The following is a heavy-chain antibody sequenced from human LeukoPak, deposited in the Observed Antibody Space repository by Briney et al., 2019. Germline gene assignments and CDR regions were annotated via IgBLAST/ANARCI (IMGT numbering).Heavy chain of an antibody. CDR1: GFTFSDYA. V-gene: IGHV3-23*01. D-gene: IGHD6-6*01. CDR2: ISGSDTST. CDR3: ARVFRGDRRIAARPQEMIVGAFDI. Sequence: PGGSLRLSCAASGFTFSDYALSWVRQAPGKGLEWVSAISGSDTSTNYADSVKGRFTISRDNSKNTLYLQMNSLRAEDTAVYYCARVFRGDRRIAARPQEMIVGAFDIWGQGTMVTVSS. J-gene: IGHJ3*02.